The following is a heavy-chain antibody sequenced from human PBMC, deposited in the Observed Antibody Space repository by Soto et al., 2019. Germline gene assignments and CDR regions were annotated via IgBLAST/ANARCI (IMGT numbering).Heavy chain of an antibody. CDR1: GFTFSSYS. CDR3: ARYSTVTGGYYYYYMDV. CDR2: ISSSSSTI. V-gene: IGHV3-48*01. Sequence: PGGSLRLSCAASGFTFSSYSMNWVRQAPGKGLEWVSYISSSSSTIYYADSVKGRFTISRDNAKNSLYLQMNSLRAEDTAVYYCARYSTVTGGYYYYYMDVSGKATTVTVSS. D-gene: IGHD4-17*01. J-gene: IGHJ6*03.